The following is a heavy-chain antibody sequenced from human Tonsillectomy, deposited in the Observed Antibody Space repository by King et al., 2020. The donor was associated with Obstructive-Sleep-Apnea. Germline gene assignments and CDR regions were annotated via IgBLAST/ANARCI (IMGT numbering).Heavy chain of an antibody. CDR1: GFTFSSYS. J-gene: IGHJ4*02. V-gene: IGHV3-21*01. Sequence: DVQLVESGGGLVKPGWSLRLSCAASGFTFSSYSMNWVRQAPGKGLEWVSSISSSSSYISYADSGKGRFTISRDNAKNSLYLQMNSLRAEDTAVYYCARDSSYTATFDYWGQGTLVTVSS. CDR3: ARDSSYTATFDY. D-gene: IGHD5-18*01. CDR2: ISSSSSYI.